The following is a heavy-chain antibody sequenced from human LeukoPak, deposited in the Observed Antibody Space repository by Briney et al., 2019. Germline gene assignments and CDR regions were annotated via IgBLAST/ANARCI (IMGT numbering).Heavy chain of an antibody. Sequence: SETLSLTCAVYGGSFSGYYWSWIRQPPGKGLEWIGEINHSGSTNYNLSLKSRVTISVDTSKNQCSLKLSSVTAADTAVYYCARDRRYYDSSGYIRGFDYWGQGTLVTVSS. V-gene: IGHV4-34*01. CDR1: GGSFSGYY. J-gene: IGHJ4*02. CDR2: INHSGST. CDR3: ARDRRYYDSSGYIRGFDY. D-gene: IGHD3-22*01.